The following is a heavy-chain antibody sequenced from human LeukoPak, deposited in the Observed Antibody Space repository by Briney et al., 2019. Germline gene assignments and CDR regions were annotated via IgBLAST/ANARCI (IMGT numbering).Heavy chain of an antibody. CDR1: GGSISSGSYY. Sequence: SQTLSLTCTVSGGSISSGSYYWSWIRQPAGKGLEWIGRIYTSGSTNYNPSLKSRVTISVDTSKNQFSLKLSSVTAADTAVYCCAREASYSGSFIRQYYYYYYMDVWGKGTTVTVSS. CDR3: AREASYSGSFIRQYYYYYYMDV. V-gene: IGHV4-61*02. D-gene: IGHD1-26*01. J-gene: IGHJ6*03. CDR2: IYTSGST.